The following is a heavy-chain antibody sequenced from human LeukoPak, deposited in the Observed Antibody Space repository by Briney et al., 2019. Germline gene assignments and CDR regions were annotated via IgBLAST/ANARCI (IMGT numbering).Heavy chain of an antibody. CDR2: INHRGST. CDR3: ASSVGSTDY. CDR1: GGSFSGYY. Sequence: PSETLSLTCAVYGGSFSGYYWSWIRQPPGKGLEWIGEINHRGSTNLNPSLKSRVTLSVDTSKHQFSLKLTSVTAADAAVYYCASSVGSTDYWGQGTLVTVSS. J-gene: IGHJ4*02. D-gene: IGHD1-26*01. V-gene: IGHV4-34*01.